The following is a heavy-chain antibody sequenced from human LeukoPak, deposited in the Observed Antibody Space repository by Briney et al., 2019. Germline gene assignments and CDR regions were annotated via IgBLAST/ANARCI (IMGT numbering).Heavy chain of an antibody. CDR1: GFTFSHYA. CDR2: ISSNGGST. Sequence: PGGSLRLSCAASGFTFSHYAMHWVRQAPGKGLEYVSAISSNGGSTYYANSVKGRFTISRDNSKNTLYLQMNSLRAEDTAVFYCAKDRSQAQYTYGTLDYWGQGTLVTVSS. V-gene: IGHV3-64*01. D-gene: IGHD5-18*01. CDR3: AKDRSQAQYTYGTLDY. J-gene: IGHJ4*02.